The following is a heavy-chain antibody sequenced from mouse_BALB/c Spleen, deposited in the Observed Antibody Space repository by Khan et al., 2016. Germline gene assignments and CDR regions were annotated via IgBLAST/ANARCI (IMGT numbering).Heavy chain of an antibody. Sequence: QVQLQQSGAELMKPGASVKLSCKATGYTFSNYWIEWVKQRPGHGPEWIGRILPGSGRTNDNERFKGKAAFTSDTSSNTAYMQLSSLTSEDSAVCNCARAGYSMNYCGQGTSGTV. V-gene: IGHV1-9*01. CDR3: ARAGYSMNY. J-gene: IGHJ4*01. CDR1: GYTFSNYW. CDR2: ILPGSGRT.